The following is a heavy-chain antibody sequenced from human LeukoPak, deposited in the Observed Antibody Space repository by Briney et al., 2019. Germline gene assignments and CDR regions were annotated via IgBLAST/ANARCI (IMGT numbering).Heavy chain of an antibody. D-gene: IGHD3-3*01. V-gene: IGHV4-38-2*02. CDR2: IYHSGST. CDR3: TRERYWEWLLSGTFDS. J-gene: IGHJ4*01. Sequence: PSETLSLTCAVSGYSISSGYFRGWVRPPPRKGLGWSGSIYHSGSTYYTPSLQTRVNISFDTTQQHITLTLSSLTAPHTAVYYFTRERYWEWLLSGTFDSGRHDTLVRVSS. CDR1: GYSISSGYF.